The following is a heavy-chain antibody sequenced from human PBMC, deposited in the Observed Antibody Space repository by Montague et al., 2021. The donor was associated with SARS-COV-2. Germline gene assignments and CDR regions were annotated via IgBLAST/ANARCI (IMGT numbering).Heavy chain of an antibody. Sequence: SETLSLTCTVSGGSISSSSYYWGWIRQPPGKGLEWIESIYYSGTTYYNPSLKSRVTISVDTSKNQFSLKLSSVTAADTAVYYCARHVRSLMVRGPDFDYWGQGTLVTVSS. CDR2: IYYSGTT. J-gene: IGHJ4*02. CDR3: ARHVRSLMVRGPDFDY. D-gene: IGHD3-10*01. CDR1: GGSISSSSYY. V-gene: IGHV4-39*01.